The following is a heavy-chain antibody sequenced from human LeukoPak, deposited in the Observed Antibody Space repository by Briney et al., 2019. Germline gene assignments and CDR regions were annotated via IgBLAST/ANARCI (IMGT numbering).Heavy chain of an antibody. V-gene: IGHV1-46*01. CDR3: ARLVRATPDILYYMDV. D-gene: IGHD1-26*01. Sequence: ASVKVSCKASGYTFTSYYMHWVRQAPGQGLEWMGIINPSGGSTSYAQKFQGRVTMTRDMSTSTVYMELSSLRSDDTAVYYCARLVRATPDILYYMDVWGKGTTVTVSS. J-gene: IGHJ6*03. CDR1: GYTFTSYY. CDR2: INPSGGST.